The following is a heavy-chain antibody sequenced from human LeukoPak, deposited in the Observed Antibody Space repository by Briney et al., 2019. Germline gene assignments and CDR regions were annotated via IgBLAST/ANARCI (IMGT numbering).Heavy chain of an antibody. D-gene: IGHD1-20*01. V-gene: IGHV1-46*01. CDR3: ARGRITGRYYGMDV. Sequence: ASVTVSCKVSGYTLTELSMHWVRQAPGQGLEWMGIINPSGGSTSYAQKFQGRVTMTRDTSTSTVYMELSSLRSEDTAVYYCARGRITGRYYGMDVWGQGTTVTVSS. J-gene: IGHJ6*02. CDR1: GYTLTELS. CDR2: INPSGGST.